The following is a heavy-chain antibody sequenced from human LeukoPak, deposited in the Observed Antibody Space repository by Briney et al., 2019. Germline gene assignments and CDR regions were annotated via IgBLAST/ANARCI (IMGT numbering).Heavy chain of an antibody. D-gene: IGHD2/OR15-2a*01. J-gene: IGHJ6*02. Sequence: SETLSLTCTVSGGSISSGDYYWSWIRQPPGKGLEWIGYIYYSGSTYYNPSLKSRVTISVDTSKNQFSLKLSSVTAADTAVYYCARLGRIYYYYYGMDVWGQGTTVTVSS. CDR1: GGSISSGDYY. CDR3: ARLGRIYYYYYGMDV. CDR2: IYYSGST. V-gene: IGHV4-30-4*01.